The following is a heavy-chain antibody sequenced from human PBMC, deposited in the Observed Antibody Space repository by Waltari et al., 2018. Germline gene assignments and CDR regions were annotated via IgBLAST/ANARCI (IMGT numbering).Heavy chain of an antibody. CDR3: ARDVPHCTGGTCYPLNWFDP. J-gene: IGHJ5*02. CDR1: GFILSNYA. CDR2: ISYDGSNE. Sequence: LVESGGGVVQPGRSLRLSCEVSGFILSNYAVHWVRQAPGKGLEWVAVISYDGSNEYYIDSVKGRFTISRDNSKSAVFLQMDSLRVDDTGTYYCARDVPHCTGGTCYPLNWFDPWGQGTLVTVSS. D-gene: IGHD2-15*01. V-gene: IGHV3-30*04.